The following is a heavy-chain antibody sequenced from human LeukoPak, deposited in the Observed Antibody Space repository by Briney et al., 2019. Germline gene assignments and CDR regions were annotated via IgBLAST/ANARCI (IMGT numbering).Heavy chain of an antibody. CDR3: VRSSYSSSWSFGY. CDR1: GGSISSYY. V-gene: IGHV4-59*08. CDR2: IYYSGSA. J-gene: IGHJ4*02. Sequence: SETLSLTCTVSGGSISSYYWNWIRQPPGKGLEWIGYIYYSGSANYNPSLKSRVTISVDTSKNQFSLKLSSVTATDTAMYYCVRSSYSSSWSFGYWGQGTLVTVSS. D-gene: IGHD6-13*01.